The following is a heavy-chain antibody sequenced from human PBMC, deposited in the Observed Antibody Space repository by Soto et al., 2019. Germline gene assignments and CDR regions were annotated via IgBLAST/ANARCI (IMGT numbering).Heavy chain of an antibody. J-gene: IGHJ6*02. D-gene: IGHD2-2*01. CDR2: IYYSGST. Sequence: QLQLQESGPGLVKPSETLSLTCTVSSGSISSSSYTWGWIRQPPGKGLEWIGSIYYSGSTYYNPSRKGRVTVSVDTSKNQFSLRLSSVTAADTAVYYCARLHGYCISTSCSGYYAMDVWGQGTTVTVSS. CDR3: ARLHGYCISTSCSGYYAMDV. V-gene: IGHV4-39*01. CDR1: SGSISSSSYT.